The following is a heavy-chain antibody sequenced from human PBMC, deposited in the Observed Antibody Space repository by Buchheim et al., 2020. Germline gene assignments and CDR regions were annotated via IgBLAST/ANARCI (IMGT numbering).Heavy chain of an antibody. J-gene: IGHJ5*02. CDR1: GFTFSSYA. Sequence: QVQLVESGGGVVQPGRSLRLSCAASGFTFSSYAMHWVRQAPGKGLEWVAVISYDGSNKYYADSVKGRFTISRDNSKNTLSLQMNSLRAEDTAVYYCARDPREYQLLLGGGWFDPWGQGTL. CDR2: ISYDGSNK. D-gene: IGHD2-2*01. V-gene: IGHV3-30-3*01. CDR3: ARDPREYQLLLGGGWFDP.